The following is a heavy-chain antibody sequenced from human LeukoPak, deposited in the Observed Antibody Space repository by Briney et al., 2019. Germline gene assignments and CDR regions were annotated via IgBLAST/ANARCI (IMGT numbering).Heavy chain of an antibody. D-gene: IGHD3-16*02. V-gene: IGHV4-34*01. CDR2: INHSGST. CDR1: GGSISGYY. CDR3: ASYVWGSYRSFDY. J-gene: IGHJ4*02. Sequence: SETLSLTCTVSGGSISGYYWSWIRQPPGKGLEWIGEINHSGSTNYNPSLKSRVTISVDTSKNQFSLKLSSVTAADTAVYYCASYVWGSYRSFDYWGQGTLVTVSS.